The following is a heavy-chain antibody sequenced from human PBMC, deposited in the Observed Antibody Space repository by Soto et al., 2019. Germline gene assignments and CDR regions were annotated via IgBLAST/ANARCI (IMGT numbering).Heavy chain of an antibody. CDR1: GGSISSGGYY. CDR3: ARSSNSANYFDY. CDR2: IYYSGST. Sequence: QVQLQESGPGLVKPSQTLSLTCTVSGGSISSGGYYWSWIRQHPGKGLEWIGYIYYSGSTYYNPSLTSRVTISVDTSKNQFSLKLSSVTAADTAVYYCARSSNSANYFDYWGQGTLVTVSS. J-gene: IGHJ4*02. V-gene: IGHV4-31*03. D-gene: IGHD2-2*01.